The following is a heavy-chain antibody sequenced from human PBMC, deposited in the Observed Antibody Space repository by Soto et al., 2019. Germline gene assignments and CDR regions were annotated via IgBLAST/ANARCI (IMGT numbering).Heavy chain of an antibody. Sequence: SETLSLTCTISGGSISSHGYYWGWIRLPPGKGLEWIGTIYYSGTTFYNPSLKSRVTISVDTSRSRLSLKLSSVTAADTAVYYCARHAGGVSQIDYWGQGTLVTVSS. V-gene: IGHV4-39*01. CDR2: IYYSGTT. CDR1: GGSISSHGYY. CDR3: ARHAGGVSQIDY. D-gene: IGHD1-26*01. J-gene: IGHJ4*02.